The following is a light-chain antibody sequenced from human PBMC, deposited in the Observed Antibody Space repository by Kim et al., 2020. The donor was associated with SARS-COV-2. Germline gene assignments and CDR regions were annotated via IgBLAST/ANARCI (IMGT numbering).Light chain of an antibody. V-gene: IGLV3-19*01. Sequence: SSELTQDPAVSVALGQTVRITCQGDSLRIFYATWYQQKPGQAPLLVIYAKTNRPSGIPDRFSGSSSGNTASLTITGTQAGDEADYYCNSRDSTDNELFGG. CDR3: NSRDSTDNEL. CDR1: SLRIFY. CDR2: AKT. J-gene: IGLJ2*01.